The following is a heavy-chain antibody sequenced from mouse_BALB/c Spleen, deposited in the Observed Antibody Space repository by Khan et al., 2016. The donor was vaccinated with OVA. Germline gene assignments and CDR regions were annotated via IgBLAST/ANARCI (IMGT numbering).Heavy chain of an antibody. CDR2: ISTGGGNT. J-gene: IGHJ4*01. D-gene: IGHD2-10*02. CDR3: ARHGYGKEDAMDY. V-gene: IGHV5-12*02. CDR1: GFTFSDYY. Sequence: EVELVESGGGLVQPGGSLKLSCATSGFTFSDYYMYWFRQTPEKRLEWVAYISTGGGNTYYPDTVKGRFTISRDNAKNTLYLQMRSLRSEDTALYYCARHGYGKEDAMDYWGQGTSVTVSS.